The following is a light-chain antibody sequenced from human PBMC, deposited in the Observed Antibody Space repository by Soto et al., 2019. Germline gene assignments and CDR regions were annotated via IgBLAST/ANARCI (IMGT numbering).Light chain of an antibody. CDR2: GAS. CDR3: QQYENSPYT. Sequence: EIVLTQSLGTLSLSPGERATLSCRASQSVSRRFLAWYQQKPGQAPRLLIYGASSRATGIPDRFSGSGSGTHFTLTISRLEPEDFAVYYCQQYENSPYTFGQGTKLEIK. CDR1: QSVSRRF. V-gene: IGKV3-20*01. J-gene: IGKJ2*01.